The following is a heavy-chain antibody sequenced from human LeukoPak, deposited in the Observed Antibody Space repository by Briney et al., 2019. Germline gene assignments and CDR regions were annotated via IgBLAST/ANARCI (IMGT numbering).Heavy chain of an antibody. D-gene: IGHD4-17*01. J-gene: IGHJ2*01. CDR2: INPSGGST. CDR3: ARSLYGDYDYYWYFDL. V-gene: IGHV1-46*01. CDR1: GYTFTSYY. Sequence: ASVKVSCKASGYTFTSYYMHWVRQAPGQGLEWMGIINPSGGSTSYAQKFQGRVTMTRDTSTSTVYMELSSLRSEDTAVYYCARSLYGDYDYYWYFDLWGRGTLVTVSS.